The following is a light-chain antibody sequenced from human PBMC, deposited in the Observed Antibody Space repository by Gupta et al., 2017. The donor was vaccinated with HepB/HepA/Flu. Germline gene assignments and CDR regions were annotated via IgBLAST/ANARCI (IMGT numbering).Light chain of an antibody. CDR3: LHYNEGPRT. J-gene: IGKJ2*01. Sequence: ELVMTPSPAPLSVSPGERAILPCRASQSVSSNLAWVQQKPGQSPRLLIYGASTRATGIPARFSGSESGTDFTLAINSLQSEDFAVYYCLHYNEGPRTFGQGTKLEIK. CDR1: QSVSSN. CDR2: GAS. V-gene: IGKV3-15*01.